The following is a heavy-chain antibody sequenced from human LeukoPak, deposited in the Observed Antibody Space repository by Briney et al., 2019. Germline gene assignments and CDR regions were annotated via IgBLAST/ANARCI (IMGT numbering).Heavy chain of an antibody. CDR2: ISSSSSYI. CDR1: GFTFSGFG. V-gene: IGHV3-21*01. Sequence: PGGSLRLSCAASGFTFSGFGMHWVRQAPGKGLEWVSSISSSSSYIYYADSVKGRFTISRDNAKNSLYLQMNSLRAEDTAVYYCARVNQKLPSGIAAAGVDYWGQGTLVTVSS. D-gene: IGHD6-13*01. J-gene: IGHJ4*02. CDR3: ARVNQKLPSGIAAAGVDY.